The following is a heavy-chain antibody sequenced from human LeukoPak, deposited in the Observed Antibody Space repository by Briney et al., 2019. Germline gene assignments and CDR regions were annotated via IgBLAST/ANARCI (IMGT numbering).Heavy chain of an antibody. CDR3: ARDRDLSRYSSSSGFDY. D-gene: IGHD6-6*01. Sequence: GRSLRLSCAASGFTFSSYGMHWVRQAPGKGLEWVAVIWYDGSNKYYADSVKGRFTISRDNSKNTLYLQMNSLRAEDTAVYYCARDRDLSRYSSSSGFDYWGQGTLVTVSS. V-gene: IGHV3-33*01. CDR2: IWYDGSNK. J-gene: IGHJ4*02. CDR1: GFTFSSYG.